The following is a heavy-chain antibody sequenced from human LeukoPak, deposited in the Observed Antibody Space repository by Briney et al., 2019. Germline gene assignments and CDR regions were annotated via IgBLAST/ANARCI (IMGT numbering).Heavy chain of an antibody. Sequence: GRSLRLSCAASGFTFSSYGMHWVRQAPGKGLEWVAVISYDGSNKYYADSVKGRFTISRDNSKNTLYLQMNSLRAEDTAVYYCARDLRDCSGGSCYDYYYGMDVWGQGTTVTVSS. CDR3: ARDLRDCSGGSCYDYYYGMDV. V-gene: IGHV3-30*19. J-gene: IGHJ6*02. CDR2: ISYDGSNK. CDR1: GFTFSSYG. D-gene: IGHD2-15*01.